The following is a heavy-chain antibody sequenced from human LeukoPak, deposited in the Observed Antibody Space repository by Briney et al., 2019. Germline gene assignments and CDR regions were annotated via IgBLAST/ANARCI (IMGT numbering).Heavy chain of an antibody. J-gene: IGHJ4*02. D-gene: IGHD2-8*02. CDR3: ARVDGGEWYYFDY. CDR1: GYTFTGYY. Sequence: ASVKVSCKASGYTFTGYYMHWVRQAPGQGLEWMGWINPNNGGTNYAQKFQGRVAMTLDTSISTGYMELSRLRSDDTAIYFCARVDGGEWYYFDYWGQGTLVTVFS. V-gene: IGHV1-2*02. CDR2: INPNNGGT.